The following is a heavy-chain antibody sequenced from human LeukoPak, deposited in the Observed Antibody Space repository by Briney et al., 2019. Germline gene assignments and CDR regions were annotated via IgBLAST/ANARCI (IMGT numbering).Heavy chain of an antibody. Sequence: SETLSLTCAVYGGSFSGYYWSWIRQPPGKGLEWIGEINHSGSTNYNPSLKSRVTISVDTSKNQLSLKLSSVTAADTAVYYCATTPTIFGVVPSLFDYWGQGTLVTVSS. CDR1: GGSFSGYY. CDR2: INHSGST. D-gene: IGHD3-3*01. J-gene: IGHJ4*02. V-gene: IGHV4-34*01. CDR3: ATTPTIFGVVPSLFDY.